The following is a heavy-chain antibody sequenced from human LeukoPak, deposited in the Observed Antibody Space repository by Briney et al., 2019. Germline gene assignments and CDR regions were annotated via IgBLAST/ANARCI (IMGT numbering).Heavy chain of an antibody. CDR3: ARASRITIFGVVLRSWFDP. D-gene: IGHD3-3*01. V-gene: IGHV4-34*01. CDR2: INHSGST. CDR1: GGSFSGYY. Sequence: SETLSLTCAAYGGSFSGYYWSWIRQPPGKGLEWIGEINHSGSTNYNPSLKSRVTISVDTSKNQFSLKLSSVTAADTAVYYCARASRITIFGVVLRSWFDPWGQGTLVTVSS. J-gene: IGHJ5*02.